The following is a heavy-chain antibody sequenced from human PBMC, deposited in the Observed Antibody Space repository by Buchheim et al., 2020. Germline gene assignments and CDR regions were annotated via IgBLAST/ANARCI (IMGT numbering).Heavy chain of an antibody. Sequence: QVQLVESGGGVVQPGRSLRLSCAASGFTFSSYGMHWVRQAPGKGLEWVAVIWYDGSNKYYADSVQGRFTISRDNSKKTLYLQMNSLRAEDTAVYYCARGYYDSSGYMGMDVWGQGTT. CDR3: ARGYYDSSGYMGMDV. D-gene: IGHD3-22*01. V-gene: IGHV3-33*01. CDR2: IWYDGSNK. CDR1: GFTFSSYG. J-gene: IGHJ6*02.